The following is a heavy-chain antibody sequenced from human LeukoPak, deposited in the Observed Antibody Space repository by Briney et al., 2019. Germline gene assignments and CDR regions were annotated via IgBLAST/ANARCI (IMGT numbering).Heavy chain of an antibody. CDR3: ARGGIVGATAPDY. V-gene: IGHV4-30-4*08. CDR2: IYYSGST. Sequence: SETLSLTCTVSGDSFSSVTDYWAWIRQPPGKGLEWIGYIYYSGSTYYNPSLKSRVTISVDTSKNQFSLKLSSVTAADTAVYYCARGGIVGATAPDYWGQGTLVTVSS. D-gene: IGHD1-26*01. J-gene: IGHJ4*02. CDR1: GDSFSSVTDY.